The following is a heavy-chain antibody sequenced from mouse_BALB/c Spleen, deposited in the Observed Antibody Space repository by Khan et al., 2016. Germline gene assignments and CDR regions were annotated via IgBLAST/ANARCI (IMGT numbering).Heavy chain of an antibody. CDR1: GYTFTSYV. CDR3: ARDGFAY. D-gene: IGHD2-3*01. CDR2: ITPYNDGT. V-gene: IGHV1S136*01. J-gene: IGHJ3*01. Sequence: EVQLQQSGPELVKPGASVKMSCKASGYTFTSYVMHWVKQKPGQGLEWIGYITPYNDGTKYNEKLKGKATLTSDKSASTAYMELSSLTSEDSAVYYCARDGFAYWGQGTLVTVSA.